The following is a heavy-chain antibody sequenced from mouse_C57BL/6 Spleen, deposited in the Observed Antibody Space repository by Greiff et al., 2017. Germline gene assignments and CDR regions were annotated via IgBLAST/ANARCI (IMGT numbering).Heavy chain of an antibody. V-gene: IGHV5-9-1*02. J-gene: IGHJ1*03. Sequence: EVKLVESGEGLVKPGGSLKLSCAASGFTFSSYAMSWVRPTPEKRLEWVAYSSGGGEYIYSADTVKGRFTISRDNARNTLYRQMSSMKSEDTAMYYCTRGGDITTVVAHWYFDVWGTGATVTVSP. CDR2: SSGGGEYI. D-gene: IGHD1-1*01. CDR3: TRGGDITTVVAHWYFDV. CDR1: GFTFSSYA.